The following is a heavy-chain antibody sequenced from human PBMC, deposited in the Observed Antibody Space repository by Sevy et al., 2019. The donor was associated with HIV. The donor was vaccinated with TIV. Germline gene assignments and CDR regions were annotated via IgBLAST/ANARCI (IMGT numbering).Heavy chain of an antibody. J-gene: IGHJ4*02. CDR1: GYTFTSYG. V-gene: IGHV1-18*01. CDR3: ARDVWGSYRYTSDSFDY. D-gene: IGHD3-16*02. Sequence: ASVKVSCKASGYTFTSYGISWVRQAPGQGLEWMGWISAYNGNTNYAQKLQGRVTMTTDTSTSTAYMELRSLGSDDTAVYYCARDVWGSYRYTSDSFDYWGQGTLVTVSS. CDR2: ISAYNGNT.